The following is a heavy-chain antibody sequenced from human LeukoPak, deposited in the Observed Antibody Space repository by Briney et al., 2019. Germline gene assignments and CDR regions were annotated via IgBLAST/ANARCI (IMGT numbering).Heavy chain of an antibody. CDR2: IYYSGST. V-gene: IGHV4-59*08. J-gene: IGHJ3*02. D-gene: IGHD6-6*01. CDR3: ASSSVAARRGAFDI. Sequence: SETLSLTCTVSGGSISPYYWSWIRQPPGKGLEWIGYIYYSGSTNYNPSLKSRVTISVDTSKNQFSLKLSSVTAADTAVYYCASSSVAARRGAFDIWGQGTMVTVSS. CDR1: GGSISPYY.